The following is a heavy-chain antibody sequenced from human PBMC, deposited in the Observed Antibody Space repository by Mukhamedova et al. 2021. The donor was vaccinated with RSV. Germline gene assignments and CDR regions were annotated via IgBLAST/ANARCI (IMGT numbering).Heavy chain of an antibody. CDR3: AKDPNSSGYYYDLDY. CDR2: ISGSGGST. Sequence: APGKGLEWVSAISGSGGSTYYADSVKGRFTISRDNSKNTLYLQMNSLRAEDTAVYYCAKDPNSSGYYYDLDYWGQGTLVTVPS. V-gene: IGHV3-23*01. J-gene: IGHJ4*02. D-gene: IGHD3-22*01.